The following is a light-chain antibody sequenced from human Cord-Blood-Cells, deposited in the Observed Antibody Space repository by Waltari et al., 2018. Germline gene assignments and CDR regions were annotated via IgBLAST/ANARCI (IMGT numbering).Light chain of an antibody. J-gene: IGLJ2*01. CDR1: SSAVGGYNY. V-gene: IGLV2-8*01. Sequence: QSALTPPPSASGSPGRSVTISCTGTSSAVGGYNYVSWYQQHPGKAPKLMIHEVSKRPSGVPDRFSGSKSGNTASLTVSGLQAEDEADYYCSSYAGSNNLVFGGGTKLTVL. CDR2: EVS. CDR3: SSYAGSNNLV.